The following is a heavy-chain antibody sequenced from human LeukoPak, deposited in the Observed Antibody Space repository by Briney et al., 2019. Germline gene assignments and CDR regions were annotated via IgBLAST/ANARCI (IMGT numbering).Heavy chain of an antibody. J-gene: IGHJ4*02. CDR2: IKEDGSIK. V-gene: IGHV3-7*01. Sequence: GGSLRLSCEASGFTFRNYWMSWVRQAPGKGLEWVANIKEDGSIKYYVDSVKGRFTVSRDNAKNSLYLQMNSLRAEDTAVYYCARIGYSSSCTDYWGQGPLVTVSS. D-gene: IGHD6-13*01. CDR1: GFTFRNYW. CDR3: ARIGYSSSCTDY.